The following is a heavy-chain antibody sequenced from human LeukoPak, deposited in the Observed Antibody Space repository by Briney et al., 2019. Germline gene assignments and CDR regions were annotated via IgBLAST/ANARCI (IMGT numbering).Heavy chain of an antibody. J-gene: IGHJ6*03. CDR1: GFTFSSYG. V-gene: IGHV3-30*02. Sequence: GGSLRLSCAASGFTFSSYGMHWVRQAPGKGLDWVAFIRYDGSNKYCADSVKGRFTVSRDNSKNTLYLQMNSLRAEDTAVYYCAKDKSDYGDYSYMDVWGKGTTATVSS. CDR3: AKDKSDYGDYSYMDV. CDR2: IRYDGSNK. D-gene: IGHD4-17*01.